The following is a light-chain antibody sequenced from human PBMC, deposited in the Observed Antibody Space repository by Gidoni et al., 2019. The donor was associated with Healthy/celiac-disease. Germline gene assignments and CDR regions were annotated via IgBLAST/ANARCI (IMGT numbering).Light chain of an antibody. CDR3: QQSYSTPLT. CDR1: QNISSY. CDR2: AAS. J-gene: IGKJ4*01. V-gene: IGKV1-39*01. Sequence: DIQMTQSPSSLSASVGDRVTITCRASQNISSYLNWYQQKPGKAPKLLIYAASSLQSGVPSRFSGSGSGTDFTLTIRSLQPEDFATYYCQQSYSTPLTFGGGTKVEIK.